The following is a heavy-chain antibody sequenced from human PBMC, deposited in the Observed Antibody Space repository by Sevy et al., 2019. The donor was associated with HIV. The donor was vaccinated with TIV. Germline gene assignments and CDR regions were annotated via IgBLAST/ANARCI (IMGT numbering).Heavy chain of an antibody. CDR1: GYTFTSNG. D-gene: IGHD2-15*01. CDR3: ARDRGYCSGGSCYIQQ. CDR2: NNTNNGNA. J-gene: IGHJ1*01. V-gene: IGHV1-18*01. Sequence: ASVKVSCRASGYTFTSNGIAWVRQAPGQGLEWMGWNNTNNGNANYAQKYKGRVTMTTDTSTSTGYMELRSLRSDDTAMYYCARDRGYCSGGSCYIQQWGQGTLVTVSS.